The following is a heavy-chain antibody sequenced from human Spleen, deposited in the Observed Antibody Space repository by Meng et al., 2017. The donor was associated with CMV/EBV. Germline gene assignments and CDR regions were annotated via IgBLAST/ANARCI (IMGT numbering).Heavy chain of an antibody. CDR3: ARGQLQLDNWFDP. D-gene: IGHD1-1*01. Sequence: VSCRSISRGCYYWNWIRQHPTKGLEWIGYIYSSGSTYYNPSLRIRVTMSVDTSKNQFSLNLRSVTAADTAVYYCARGQLQLDNWFDPWGQGTLVTVSS. V-gene: IGHV4-31*02. J-gene: IGHJ5*02. CDR1: CRSISRGCYY. CDR2: IYSSGST.